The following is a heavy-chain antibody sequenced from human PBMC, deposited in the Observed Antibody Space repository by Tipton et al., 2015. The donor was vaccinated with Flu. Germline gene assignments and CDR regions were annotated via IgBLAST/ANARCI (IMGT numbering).Heavy chain of an antibody. CDR3: TRGKDMIVVLDS. V-gene: IGHV3-49*04. CDR2: IRNRANRATT. CDR1: GFTFGDYG. D-gene: IGHD3/OR15-3a*01. Sequence: SLRLSCTASGFTFGDYGMNWVRQAPGKGLEWVGYIRNRANRATTEYAASVRDRFTISRDDSKSIAYLQMNSLKSEDTAVYYCTRGKDMIVVLDSWGQGTLVTVSS. J-gene: IGHJ4*02.